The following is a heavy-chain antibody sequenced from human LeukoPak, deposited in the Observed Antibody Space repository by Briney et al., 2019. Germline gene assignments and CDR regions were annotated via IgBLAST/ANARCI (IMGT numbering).Heavy chain of an antibody. CDR1: GFSFSKFW. Sequence: GGSLRLSCAASGFSFSKFWMSWVRQAPGEGLERVANINEDGSEAYYVDSVKGRVTISRDNAKNSLYLQMNRLRADDTAVYYCARGGGVGTVDYWGQGALVTVSS. D-gene: IGHD2-2*01. CDR2: INEDGSEA. V-gene: IGHV3-7*01. CDR3: ARGGGVGTVDY. J-gene: IGHJ4*02.